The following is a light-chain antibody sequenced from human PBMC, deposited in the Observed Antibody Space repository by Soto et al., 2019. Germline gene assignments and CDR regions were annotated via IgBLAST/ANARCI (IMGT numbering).Light chain of an antibody. CDR3: TSYTSSSTLRV. J-gene: IGLJ1*01. CDR2: GVS. CDR1: STDFVSYNR. Sequence: QSVLTQPPSVSGSPGQSVTISCTGTSTDFVSYNRVSWYQQHPGTAPKLMIFGVSNRPSGVSNRFSGSKSGNTASLIISGLQAEDEAGYFCTSYTSSSTLRVFGTGTKVTVL. V-gene: IGLV2-18*02.